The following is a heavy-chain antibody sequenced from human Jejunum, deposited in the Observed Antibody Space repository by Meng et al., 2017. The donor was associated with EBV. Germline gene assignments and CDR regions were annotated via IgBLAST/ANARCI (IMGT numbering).Heavy chain of an antibody. CDR3: ARDHTGYVNLDY. CDR2: NPPSGTT. D-gene: IGHD5-12*01. V-gene: IGHV4-30-4*01. J-gene: IGHJ4*02. Sequence: PHHLSVACAFSGDSITCHGYDVALLRQPPEKGLDLIGFNPPSGTTYYHSPIKRPLTRSLDTSKNRFSRKVRSFSVEDTAVYYCARDHTGYVNLDYWGQGTLVTVSS. CDR1: GDSITCHGYD.